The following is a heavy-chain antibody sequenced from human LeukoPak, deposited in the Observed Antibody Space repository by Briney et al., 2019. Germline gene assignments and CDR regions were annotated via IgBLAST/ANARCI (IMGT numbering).Heavy chain of an antibody. V-gene: IGHV4-39*01. CDR3: ARLKEGIDY. D-gene: IGHD3-10*01. J-gene: IGHJ4*02. Sequence: PSQTLSLTCAVSGGSISGSSYFWGWIRQPPAKGLEWIGSIYYSGNTYYNPSLTSRVTISVDTPKNPFSLKLSSVTAADTAVYYCARLKEGIDYWGQGTLVTVSS. CDR2: IYYSGNT. CDR1: GGSISGSSYF.